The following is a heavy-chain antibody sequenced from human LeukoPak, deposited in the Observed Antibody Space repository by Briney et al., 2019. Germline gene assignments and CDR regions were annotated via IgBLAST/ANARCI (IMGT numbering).Heavy chain of an antibody. CDR1: GFTFSSYS. Sequence: PGGSLRLSCAASGFTFSSYSMNWVRQAPGKGLEWVSSISSSSSYIYYADSVKGRFTISRDNAKNSLYLQMNSLRAEDTAVYYCARDLAGYNYGGYWGQGTLVTVSS. CDR2: ISSSSSYI. D-gene: IGHD5-24*01. CDR3: ARDLAGYNYGGY. V-gene: IGHV3-21*01. J-gene: IGHJ4*02.